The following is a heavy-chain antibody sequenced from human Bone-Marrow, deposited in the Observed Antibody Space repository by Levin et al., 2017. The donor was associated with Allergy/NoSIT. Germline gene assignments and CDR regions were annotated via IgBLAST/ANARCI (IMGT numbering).Heavy chain of an antibody. D-gene: IGHD3-9*01. CDR1: GTSVTNDNYY. Sequence: SETLSLNCTVSGTSVTNDNYYWTWIRQSPGGRLEWLGYTYYTGGAVYSPSLRSRLSISVDASKNQFSLRLSFMTAADAGVYYCARRYGGMDVWGQGTTVTVSS. J-gene: IGHJ6*02. CDR3: ARRYGGMDV. V-gene: IGHV4-61*01. CDR2: TYYTGGA.